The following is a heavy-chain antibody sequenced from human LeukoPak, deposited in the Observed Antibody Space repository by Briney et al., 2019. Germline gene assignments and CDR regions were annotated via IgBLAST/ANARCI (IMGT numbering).Heavy chain of an antibody. CDR2: IYTSGST. D-gene: IGHD3-10*01. V-gene: IGHV4-4*07. CDR3: AREATMVRGISWFDP. J-gene: IGHJ5*02. Sequence: SETLSLTCSVSGGSTSSNYWSWIRQPAEKGLEWIGRIYTSGSTNYNPSLKSRVSMSLDTSKNQFSLNLSSVTAADTAVYYCAREATMVRGISWFDPWGQGTLVTVSS. CDR1: GGSTSSNY.